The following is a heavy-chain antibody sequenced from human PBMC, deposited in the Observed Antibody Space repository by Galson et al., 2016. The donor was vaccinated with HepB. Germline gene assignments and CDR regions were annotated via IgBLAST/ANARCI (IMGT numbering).Heavy chain of an antibody. Sequence: TLSLTCTVSGGSISGDSYWSWVRQPPGKGLEWIGYIYNSGNIYYNPSLESRLTISLDTSHLSLKLRSVTDADTAVYYCARGPPEGYSSASCFIGAFDVWGHGTMVTVSS. CDR1: GGSISGDSY. V-gene: IGHV4-30-4*08. CDR3: ARGPPEGYSSASCFIGAFDV. J-gene: IGHJ3*01. CDR2: IYNSGNI. D-gene: IGHD6-25*01.